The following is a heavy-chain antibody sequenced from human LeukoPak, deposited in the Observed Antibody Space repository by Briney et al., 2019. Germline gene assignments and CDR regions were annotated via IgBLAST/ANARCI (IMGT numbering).Heavy chain of an antibody. J-gene: IGHJ5*02. V-gene: IGHV3-74*01. CDR2: INSDGSST. Sequence: GGSLRLSCAASGFTFSSYWMHWVRQAPGKGLVWVSRINSDGSSTSYADSVKGRFTISRDNAKNTLYLQMNSLRAEDTAVYYCARGEFADLMESWFDPWGQGALVTVSS. CDR3: ARGEFADLMESWFDP. CDR1: GFTFSSYW. D-gene: IGHD2-21*01.